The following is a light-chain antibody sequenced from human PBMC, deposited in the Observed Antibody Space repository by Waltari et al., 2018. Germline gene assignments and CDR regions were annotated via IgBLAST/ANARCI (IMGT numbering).Light chain of an antibody. V-gene: IGKV3-20*01. CDR3: QNHERLPAM. J-gene: IGKJ1*01. CDR2: AAS. Sequence: EIVLTQSPGTLSLSPGERATLSCRASQSISRYLAWYQQKPGQAPRLLIYAASSRATGIPDRFSGSGSGTDFSLTISRLEPEDFAVYYCQNHERLPAMFGPGTYVE. CDR1: QSISRY.